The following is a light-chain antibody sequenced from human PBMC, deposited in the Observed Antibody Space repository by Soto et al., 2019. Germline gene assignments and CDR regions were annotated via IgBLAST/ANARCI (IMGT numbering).Light chain of an antibody. CDR1: SGHSSYA. J-gene: IGLJ2*01. Sequence: QLVLTQSPSASASLGASVKLTGTLSSGHSSYAIAWHQQQPEKGPRYLMKLNSDGSHSKGDGIPDRFSGSSSGAERYLTISSLQSEDEADYYCQTWGTGPLVFGGGTKLTVL. CDR2: LNSDGSH. CDR3: QTWGTGPLV. V-gene: IGLV4-69*01.